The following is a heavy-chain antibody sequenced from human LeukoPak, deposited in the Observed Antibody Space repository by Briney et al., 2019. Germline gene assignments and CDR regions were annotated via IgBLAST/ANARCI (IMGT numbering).Heavy chain of an antibody. J-gene: IGHJ4*02. V-gene: IGHV4-59*08. CDR3: ARKGGTFDY. Sequence: SETLSLTCTVSGGSIRNYYWSWLRQPPGKGLEWIGYIYYSGSTNYNPSLKGRVTISVDTSKNQFSLKLSSVTAADTAVYYCARKGGTFDYWGQGTLVTVSS. CDR1: GGSIRNYY. CDR2: IYYSGST. D-gene: IGHD2-15*01.